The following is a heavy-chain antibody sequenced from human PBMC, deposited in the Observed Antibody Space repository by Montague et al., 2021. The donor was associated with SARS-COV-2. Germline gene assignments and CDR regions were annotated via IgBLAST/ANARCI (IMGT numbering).Heavy chain of an antibody. D-gene: IGHD2/OR15-2a*01. Sequence: KYNPSLKSRLTISLDTSKNQFSLKLSFVTAADTAVYYCARDDFRSDFDCWGQGTLVTVSS. CDR3: ARDDFRSDFDC. J-gene: IGHJ4*02. V-gene: IGHV4-61*02.